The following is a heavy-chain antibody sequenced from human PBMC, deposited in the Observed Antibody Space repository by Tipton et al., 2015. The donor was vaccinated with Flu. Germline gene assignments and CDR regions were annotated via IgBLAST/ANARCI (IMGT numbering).Heavy chain of an antibody. D-gene: IGHD2-21*01. V-gene: IGHV3-7*03. Sequence: SLRLSCAASGFTFSDYWISWVRQAPGKGLEWVANINQDGSQKYYVDSVKGRFTISRDNAKNSLYLQMNSLRAEDTAVYYCARQIGGGDCYWGQGTLVTVSS. CDR3: ARQIGGGDCY. CDR2: INQDGSQK. J-gene: IGHJ4*02. CDR1: GFTFSDYW.